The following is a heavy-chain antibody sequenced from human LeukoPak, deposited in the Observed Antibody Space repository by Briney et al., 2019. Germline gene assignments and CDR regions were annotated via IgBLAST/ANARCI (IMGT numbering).Heavy chain of an antibody. D-gene: IGHD5-18*01. CDR3: ARQMGGYSYGTFDY. Sequence: SETLSLTCTVSGGSISSRSYYWGWIRQPPGKGLEWIGYIYYSGSTNYNPSLKSRVTISVDTSKNQFSLKLSSVTAADTAVYYCARQMGGYSYGTFDYWGQGTLVTVSS. CDR1: GGSISSRSYY. J-gene: IGHJ4*02. CDR2: IYYSGST. V-gene: IGHV4-61*05.